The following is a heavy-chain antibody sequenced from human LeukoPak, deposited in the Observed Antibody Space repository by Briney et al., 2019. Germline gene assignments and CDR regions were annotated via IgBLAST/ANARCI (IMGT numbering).Heavy chain of an antibody. Sequence: GGSLRLSFAASGFTFSSCAITWVRQAPGKGLEWVSSISGSGATTYYADSVKGRFTISRDNSNNTVYLQMNSLRAEDTAVYYCAKDQSRVGASDPFDYWGQGMQVGVSS. CDR1: GFTFSSCA. J-gene: IGHJ4*02. CDR2: ISGSGATT. D-gene: IGHD1-26*01. CDR3: AKDQSRVGASDPFDY. V-gene: IGHV3-23*01.